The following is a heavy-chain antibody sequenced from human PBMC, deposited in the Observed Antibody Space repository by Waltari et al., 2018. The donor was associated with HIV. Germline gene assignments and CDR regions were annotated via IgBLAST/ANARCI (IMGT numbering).Heavy chain of an antibody. J-gene: IGHJ4*02. CDR2: MNPNSGNT. D-gene: IGHD3-9*01. V-gene: IGHV1-8*01. CDR1: AYTLTSFD. CDR3: ARGLRKLDWLSLFY. Sequence: QVQLVQSGAEVRKLGASVKVSCKAYAYTLTSFDHSWVRQAPGQGLEWMGWMNPNSGNTNIIHNFAGRVTMTRDLSTNTAYMELSSLKSEDTAVYYCARGLRKLDWLSLFYWGQGTLVTVSS.